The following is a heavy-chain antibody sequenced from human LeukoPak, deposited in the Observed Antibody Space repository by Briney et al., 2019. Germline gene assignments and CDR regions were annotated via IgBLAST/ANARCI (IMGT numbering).Heavy chain of an antibody. J-gene: IGHJ4*02. CDR2: ISDGGRAT. CDR3: TRENYVPDS. Sequence: PGGSLRLSCVASGYRFSPYWMSWVRQTPGKGLEWVASISDGGRATHYVDSVRGRFTISRDDARNSLFLQMNGLRADDTAVYYCTRENYVPDSWGQGTLVTVSS. D-gene: IGHD3-10*02. CDR1: GYRFSPYW. V-gene: IGHV3-7*03.